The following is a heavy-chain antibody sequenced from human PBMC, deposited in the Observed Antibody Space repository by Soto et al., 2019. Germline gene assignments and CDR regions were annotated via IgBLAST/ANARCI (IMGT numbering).Heavy chain of an antibody. Sequence: QVQLQESGPGLVKPSETLSLTCTVSGGCISSYYWSWIRQPPGKGLEWIGYIYYSGSTNYNPSLKSRVTISVDTSKNQFSLKLSSVTAADTAVYYCARGYCSSTSCPGPFDYWGQGTLVTVSS. CDR2: IYYSGST. D-gene: IGHD2-2*01. J-gene: IGHJ4*02. CDR1: GGCISSYY. CDR3: ARGYCSSTSCPGPFDY. V-gene: IGHV4-59*01.